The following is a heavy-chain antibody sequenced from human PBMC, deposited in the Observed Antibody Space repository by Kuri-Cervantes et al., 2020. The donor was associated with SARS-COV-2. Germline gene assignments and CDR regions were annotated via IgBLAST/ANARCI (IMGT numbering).Heavy chain of an antibody. CDR3: ARAGQYQLLYDTKEAYYYGMDV. Sequence: GESLKISCAASGFTFSTYRMHWVRQAPGKGLEWVSVISFDESDKSYVDSVKGRFTISRDNSKSTLYLQMNSLRAEDTAVYYCARAGQYQLLYDTKEAYYYGMDVWGQGTTVTVSS. CDR2: ISFDESDK. V-gene: IGHV3-30*03. D-gene: IGHD2-2*02. J-gene: IGHJ6*02. CDR1: GFTFSTYR.